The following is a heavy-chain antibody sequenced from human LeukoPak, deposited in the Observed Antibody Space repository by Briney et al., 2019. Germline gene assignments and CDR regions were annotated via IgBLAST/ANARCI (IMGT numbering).Heavy chain of an antibody. Sequence: SETLSLTCTVSGGSISSGDYYWSWIRQLPGKGLEWIGSIYYSGSTYYSPSLKSRITMSVDASKNQFSLKLSSVTAADTAVYYCARNEKAVRGYTYGPLYYFDSLGQGTLVTVSS. CDR3: ARNEKAVRGYTYGPLYYFDS. CDR2: IYYSGST. V-gene: IGHV4-31*03. CDR1: GGSISSGDYY. J-gene: IGHJ4*02. D-gene: IGHD5-18*01.